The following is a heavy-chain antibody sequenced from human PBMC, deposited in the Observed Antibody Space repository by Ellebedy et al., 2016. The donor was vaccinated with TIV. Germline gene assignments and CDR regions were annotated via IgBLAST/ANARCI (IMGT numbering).Heavy chain of an antibody. CDR2: IYPGDSDT. CDR1: GFSFTSFW. D-gene: IGHD3-10*01. V-gene: IGHV5-51*06. CDR3: ARSYGSGTFRY. J-gene: IGHJ4*02. Sequence: PGGSLRLSCKGSGFSFTSFWIGWVRQKPGKGLEWMGIIYPGDSDTRESPSFQGHVTMSADKSINTAYLRWSRLKASDTAMYYCARSYGSGTFRYWGPGTLVTVSS.